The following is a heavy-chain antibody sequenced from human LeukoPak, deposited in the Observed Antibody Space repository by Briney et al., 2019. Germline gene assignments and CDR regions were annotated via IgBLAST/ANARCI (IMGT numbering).Heavy chain of an antibody. CDR1: GVTFATLA. D-gene: IGHD1-26*01. J-gene: IGHJ2*01. CDR3: AKDRTVGASYWYFDL. CDR2: FVSSGSGGNT. V-gene: IGHV3-23*01. Sequence: PGGSLSSSGEAFGVTFATLALGWAGRLPGRGWEWVSVFVSSGSGGNTYYADSVKGRFTISRDSSKNTLFLHMNTLRAEDTAIYYCAKDRTVGASYWYFDLWGRGTLVTVSS.